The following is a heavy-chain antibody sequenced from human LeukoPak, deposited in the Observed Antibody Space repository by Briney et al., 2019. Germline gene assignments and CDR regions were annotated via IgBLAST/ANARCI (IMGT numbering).Heavy chain of an antibody. CDR3: AREANWGSKYAFDI. D-gene: IGHD7-27*01. J-gene: IGHJ3*02. CDR2: ISAYNGNT. CDR1: GYTFTSYG. Sequence: ASVKVSCKASGYTFTSYGISWVRQAPRQGLEWMGWISAYNGNTNYAQKLQGRVTMTTDTSTSTAYMELRSLRSDDTAVYYCAREANWGSKYAFDIWGQGTMVTVSS. V-gene: IGHV1-18*01.